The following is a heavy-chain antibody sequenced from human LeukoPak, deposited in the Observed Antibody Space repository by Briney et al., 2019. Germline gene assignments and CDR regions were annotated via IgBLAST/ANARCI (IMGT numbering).Heavy chain of an antibody. CDR3: AREPPNSYYFDY. CDR2: INAGNGNT. J-gene: IGHJ4*02. D-gene: IGHD2/OR15-2a*01. Sequence: ASVKVSCKASGYTFTSYATHWVRQAPGQRLEWMGWINAGNGNTKYSQKFQGRVTITRDTSASTVYMELSSLRSEDTAVYYCAREPPNSYYFDYWGQGTLVTVSS. CDR1: GYTFTSYA. V-gene: IGHV1-3*01.